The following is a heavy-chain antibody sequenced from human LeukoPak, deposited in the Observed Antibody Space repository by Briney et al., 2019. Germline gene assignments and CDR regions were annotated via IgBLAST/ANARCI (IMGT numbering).Heavy chain of an antibody. CDR2: INHSGST. V-gene: IGHV4-34*01. CDR1: GGSFSGYY. D-gene: IGHD6-19*01. Sequence: SETLSLTCAVYGGSFSGYYWSWIRQPPGKGLEWIGEINHSGSTNYNPSLKSRVTISVDTSKNQFSLKLSSVTAADTAVYYCAVGAYSSGWYYFGAFDIWGQGTMVTVSS. J-gene: IGHJ3*02. CDR3: AVGAYSSGWYYFGAFDI.